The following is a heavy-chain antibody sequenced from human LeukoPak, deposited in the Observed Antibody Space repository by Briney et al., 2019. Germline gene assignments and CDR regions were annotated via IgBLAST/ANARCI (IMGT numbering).Heavy chain of an antibody. D-gene: IGHD3-22*01. V-gene: IGHV3-21*01. Sequence: GGSLRLSCAASGFTFSSYSMNWVRQAPGKGLEWVSSISSSSSYIYYADSVKGRFATSRDNAKNSLYLQMNSLRAEDTAVYYCARDLYYYDSSGYHWGQGTLVTVSS. CDR3: ARDLYYYDSSGYH. CDR2: ISSSSSYI. J-gene: IGHJ5*02. CDR1: GFTFSSYS.